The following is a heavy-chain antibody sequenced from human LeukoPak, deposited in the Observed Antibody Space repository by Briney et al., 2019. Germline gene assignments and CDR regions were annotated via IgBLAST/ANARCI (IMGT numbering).Heavy chain of an antibody. V-gene: IGHV3-21*01. Sequence: GGALRLSCAASGFILSSNYMSRVRPAPGKGLEWVSSISSSSSYIYYADSVKGRFTISRDNAKNSLYLQMNSLRAEDTAVYYCARAPDSLQSDYWGQGTLVTVSS. CDR3: ARAPDSLQSDY. J-gene: IGHJ4*02. CDR2: ISSSSSYI. CDR1: GFILSSNY. D-gene: IGHD1-14*01.